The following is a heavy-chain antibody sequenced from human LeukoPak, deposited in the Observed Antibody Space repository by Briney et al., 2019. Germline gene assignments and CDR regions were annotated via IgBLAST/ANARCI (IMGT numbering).Heavy chain of an antibody. CDR1: GFTFDDYA. CDR2: ISWNSGSI. J-gene: IGHJ3*02. Sequence: GGSLRLSCAASGFTFDDYAMHWVRQAPGKGLEWVSGISWNSGSIGYADSVKGRFTISRDNAKNSLYLQMNSLRAEDTALYYCANRGPENAFDIWGQGTMVTVSS. CDR3: ANRGPENAFDI. V-gene: IGHV3-9*01. D-gene: IGHD1-14*01.